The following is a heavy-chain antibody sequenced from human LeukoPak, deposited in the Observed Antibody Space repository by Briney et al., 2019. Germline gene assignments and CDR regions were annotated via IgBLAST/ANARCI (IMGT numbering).Heavy chain of an antibody. CDR3: ARHKIVITMLGVHRWFDP. D-gene: IGHD3-3*01. Sequence: SETLSLTCAVYGGSFSGDYWSWIRQPPGKGLEWIGDINRSGRAVYNTSLKGRVIISVDTSKNQFSLKVNSVTAADTAVYYCARHKIVITMLGVHRWFDPWGQGTLVAVSS. CDR1: GGSFSGDY. CDR2: INRSGRA. J-gene: IGHJ5*02. V-gene: IGHV4-34*01.